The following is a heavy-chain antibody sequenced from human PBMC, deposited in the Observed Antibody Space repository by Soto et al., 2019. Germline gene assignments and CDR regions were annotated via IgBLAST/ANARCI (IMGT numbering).Heavy chain of an antibody. Sequence: PGGSLRLSCVASKFPFTDFAMNWVRQAPGKGLEWVSAVSGRGDTTYYADSVNGRFTISRDNSQNIVFLQMHSLRAEDTGVYYCAKDLDPITATTFDFWGQGTLVTVS. V-gene: IGHV3-23*01. CDR3: AKDLDPITATTFDF. D-gene: IGHD1-7*01. J-gene: IGHJ4*02. CDR1: KFPFTDFA. CDR2: VSGRGDTT.